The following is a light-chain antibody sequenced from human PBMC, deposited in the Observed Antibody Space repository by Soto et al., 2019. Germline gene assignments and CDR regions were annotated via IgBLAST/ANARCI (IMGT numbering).Light chain of an antibody. CDR2: EGS. CDR1: SSDVGSYNL. V-gene: IGLV2-14*02. J-gene: IGLJ2*01. Sequence: QSALTQPASVSGSPGQSITISCTGTSSDVGSYNLVSWYQQHPGKAPKLMIYEGSKRPSGVSNRFSGSKSGNTASLTISGLQAEDEADYYCCSYTSSATLVFGVGTKLTVL. CDR3: CSYTSSATLV.